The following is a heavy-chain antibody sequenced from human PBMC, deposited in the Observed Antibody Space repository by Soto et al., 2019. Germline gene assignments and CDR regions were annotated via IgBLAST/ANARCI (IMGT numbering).Heavy chain of an antibody. V-gene: IGHV1-18*01. CDR2: ISGYNGDT. Sequence: QGQLVQSGPEAKKPGASVKVSCKASGYTFSRYGISWVRQAPGQGLEWMGWISGYNGDTKYAQKVQGRVTMTIDTSTYTAYMELRSLTSDDTAIYYCAKNGQPPYYYYGMDAWGQGTTVTVSS. D-gene: IGHD2-8*01. CDR3: AKNGQPPYYYYGMDA. J-gene: IGHJ6*02. CDR1: GYTFSRYG.